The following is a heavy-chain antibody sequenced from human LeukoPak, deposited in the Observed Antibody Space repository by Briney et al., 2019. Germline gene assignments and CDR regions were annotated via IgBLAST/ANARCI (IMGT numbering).Heavy chain of an antibody. D-gene: IGHD5-18*01. Sequence: SGTLSLTCAVSGGSISSGNWWSWVRQPPGKGLEWIGEIYHSGSTNYNPSLKSRVTISVDKSKNQFSLKLSSVTAADTAVYYCARAEFYGGYSYGPGMDVWGQGTTVTVSS. CDR2: IYHSGST. V-gene: IGHV4-4*02. J-gene: IGHJ6*02. CDR1: GGSISSGNW. CDR3: ARAEFYGGYSYGPGMDV.